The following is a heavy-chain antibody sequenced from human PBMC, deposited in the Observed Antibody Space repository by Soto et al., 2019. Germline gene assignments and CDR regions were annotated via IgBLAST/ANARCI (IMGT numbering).Heavy chain of an antibody. J-gene: IGHJ4*02. Sequence: EVQLLESGGGLVQPGGSLRLSCAASEFSFRSYAMNWVRQAPGKGLEWVSAISGGGDNTYYADSVKGRFTISRDNSKNTLFLQMNSLRAEDTAVYHCVKQYSSDWGWGQGTLVTVSS. V-gene: IGHV3-23*01. CDR2: ISGGGDNT. CDR1: EFSFRSYA. CDR3: VKQYSSDWG. D-gene: IGHD6-19*01.